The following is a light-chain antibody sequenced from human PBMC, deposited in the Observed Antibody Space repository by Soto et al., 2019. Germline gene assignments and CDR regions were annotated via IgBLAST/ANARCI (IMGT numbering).Light chain of an antibody. CDR1: QNINSD. CDR2: STS. J-gene: IGKJ5*01. V-gene: IGKV1-39*01. CDR3: QQSDRIQIT. Sequence: DIQMTQSPSSLSASVGDRVTITCRASQNINSDLNWYQQKPGKAPKLLMYSTSSLRSGVPSRFSGSGSGTDFKLTISTLQPEDFATYYCQQSDRIQITFGQGTRLEIK.